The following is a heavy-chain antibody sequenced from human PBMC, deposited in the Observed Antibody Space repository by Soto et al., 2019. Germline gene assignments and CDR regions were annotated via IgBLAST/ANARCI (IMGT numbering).Heavy chain of an antibody. CDR3: ARASTTVTTLDY. CDR2: IYHSGST. J-gene: IGHJ4*02. D-gene: IGHD4-17*01. V-gene: IGHV4-30-2*01. CDR1: GGTISSGGYS. Sequence: PSETLSLTCAVSGGTISSGGYSWSWIRQPPGKGLEWIGYIYHSGSTYYNPSLKSRVTISVDRSKNQFSLKLSSVTAADTAVYYCARASTTVTTLDYWGQGTLVTVSS.